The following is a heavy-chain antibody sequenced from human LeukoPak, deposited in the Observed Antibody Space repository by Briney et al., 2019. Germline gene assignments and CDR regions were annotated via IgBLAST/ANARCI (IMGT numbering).Heavy chain of an antibody. D-gene: IGHD3-3*01. CDR2: INHSGST. Sequence: PSETLSLTCAVYGGSFSGYYWSWIRQPPGKGLEWIGEINHSGSTNYNPSLKSRVTISVDTSKNQFSLKLSPVTAADTAVYYCARDLRITIFGVVISNWLDPWGQGTLVTVSS. CDR3: ARDLRITIFGVVISNWLDP. CDR1: GGSFSGYY. V-gene: IGHV4-34*01. J-gene: IGHJ5*02.